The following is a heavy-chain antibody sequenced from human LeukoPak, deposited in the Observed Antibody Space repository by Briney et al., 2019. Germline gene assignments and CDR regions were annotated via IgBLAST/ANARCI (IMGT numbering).Heavy chain of an antibody. V-gene: IGHV4-38-2*01. D-gene: IGHD4/OR15-4a*01. CDR2: IYHSGST. CDR3: ARYGGPFDY. J-gene: IGHJ4*02. Sequence: SETLSLTCAVSGYSISSGYYWGWIRQSPGKGLEWIGSIYHSGSTYYNPSLKSRVTISVDTSKNQFSLKLSSVTAADTAVYYCARYGGPFDYWGQGTLVTVSS. CDR1: GYSISSGYY.